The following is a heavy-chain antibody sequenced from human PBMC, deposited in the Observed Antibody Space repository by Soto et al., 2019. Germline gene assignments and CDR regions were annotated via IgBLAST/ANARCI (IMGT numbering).Heavy chain of an antibody. CDR3: ARSGSGYSFDP. Sequence: QVQLVESGGGLVKPGGSLRLSCAASGFTFSDYYMSWVRQTPGKGLEWVSYIITGGSLKYYADSVKGRFTISRDDAKNSLYLHMNSLRVEDTAVYYCARSGSGYSFDPWGQGTLVTVSS. V-gene: IGHV3-11*01. CDR2: IITGGSLK. J-gene: IGHJ5*02. D-gene: IGHD3-22*01. CDR1: GFTFSDYY.